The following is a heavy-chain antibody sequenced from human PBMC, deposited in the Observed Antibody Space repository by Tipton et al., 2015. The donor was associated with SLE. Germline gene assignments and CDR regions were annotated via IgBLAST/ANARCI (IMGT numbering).Heavy chain of an antibody. CDR2: TYYRSKWYN. Sequence: VKPSQTLSLTCDVSGDSVSSNSATWNWIRQSPSRGLEWLGRTYYRSKWYNDYAVSVKSRITINPDTSKNQFSLQLNSVTPEDTAVYYCVRDSGDWPYYFDYWGQGTLVTVSS. CDR3: VRDSGDWPYYFDY. J-gene: IGHJ4*02. V-gene: IGHV6-1*01. CDR1: GDSVSSNSAT. D-gene: IGHD3-10*01.